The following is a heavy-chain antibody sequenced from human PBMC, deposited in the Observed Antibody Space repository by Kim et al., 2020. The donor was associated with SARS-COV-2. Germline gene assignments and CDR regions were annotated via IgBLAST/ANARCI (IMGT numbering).Heavy chain of an antibody. CDR2: IYYSGST. CDR1: GGSISSSSYY. CDR3: ARREVATTDLTHYYYYGMDV. J-gene: IGHJ6*02. Sequence: SETLSLTCTVSGGSISSSSYYWGWIRQPPGKGLEWIGSIYYSGSTYYNPSLKSRVTISVDTSKNQFSLKLSSVTAADTAVYYCARREVATTDLTHYYYYGMDVWHQGTTITVSS. V-gene: IGHV4-39*01. D-gene: IGHD5-12*01.